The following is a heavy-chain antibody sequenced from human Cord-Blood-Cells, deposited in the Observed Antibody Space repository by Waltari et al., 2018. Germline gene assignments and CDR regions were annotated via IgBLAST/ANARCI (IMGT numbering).Heavy chain of an antibody. CDR2: MNPNSGNT. CDR1: GYTFTSYD. D-gene: IGHD3-10*01. J-gene: IGHJ3*02. V-gene: IGHV1-8*01. Sequence: QVQLVQSGAEVKKPGASVKVSCKASGYTFTSYDINWVRQATGQGLEWMGWMNPNSGNTGCAQKFQGRVTMTRNTSISTAYMELSSLRSEDTAVYYCARGREVLLWFRELWAFDIWGQGTMVTVSS. CDR3: ARGREVLLWFRELWAFDI.